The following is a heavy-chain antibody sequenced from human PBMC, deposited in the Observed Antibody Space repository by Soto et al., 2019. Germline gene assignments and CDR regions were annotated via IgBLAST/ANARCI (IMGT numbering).Heavy chain of an antibody. CDR3: ARWRSSVAFRPYCYGRNV. V-gene: IGHV1-69*06. D-gene: IGHD6-6*01. CDR1: GDTFRSCN. J-gene: IGHJ6*01. CDR2: MSPICATA. Sequence: PVKGSCKSSGDTFRSCNISWVRHAPGRGPEEKGGMSPICATANYAEKFQGRVRITADKSTSRAYMELSSLSSEYTAVYYCARWRSSVAFRPYCYGRNVCGRRPTVTV.